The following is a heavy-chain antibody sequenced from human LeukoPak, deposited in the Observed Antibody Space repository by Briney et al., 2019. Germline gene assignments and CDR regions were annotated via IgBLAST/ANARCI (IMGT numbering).Heavy chain of an antibody. CDR2: INPNSGGT. Sequence: ASVKVSCKASGYTFTDFYMHWVRQAPGQGLEWMAWINPNSGGTHYAQKFQGRVTMTRDTSISTAYMKLSRLRSDDTAVYYCARSSLYYYGSGTYDKVCLDYWGQGTLVTVSS. CDR3: ARSSLYYYGSGTYDKVCLDY. J-gene: IGHJ4*02. V-gene: IGHV1-2*02. D-gene: IGHD3-10*01. CDR1: GYTFTDFY.